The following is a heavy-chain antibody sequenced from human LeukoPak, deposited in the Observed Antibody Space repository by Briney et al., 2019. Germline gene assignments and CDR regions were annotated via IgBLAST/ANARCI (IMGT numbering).Heavy chain of an antibody. J-gene: IGHJ4*02. V-gene: IGHV1-18*04. CDR2: ISAYNGNT. Sequence: ASVKVSCKASGYTFNTYYIHWVRQAPGQGLEWMGWISAYNGNTNYAQKLQGRVTMTTDTSTSTAYMELRSLRSDDTAVYYCARGGQHYYDSSGFDYWGQGTLVTVSS. D-gene: IGHD3-22*01. CDR1: GYTFNTYY. CDR3: ARGGQHYYDSSGFDY.